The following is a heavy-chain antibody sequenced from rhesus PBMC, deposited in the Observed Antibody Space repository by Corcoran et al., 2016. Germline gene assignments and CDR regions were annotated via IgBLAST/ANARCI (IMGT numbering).Heavy chain of an antibody. CDR2: IVNHAYGGTS. CDR1: GFTFSDYY. CDR3: ARGVHV. V-gene: IGHV3-116*01. J-gene: IGHJ5-2*02. D-gene: IGHD2-39*01. Sequence: EVQLVESEGGLVQPGGCLRVSCEASGFTFSDYYMQRVRQAQGMGPWLVWFIVNHAYGGTSKSPFSFTGEFTISRVVSKTIASMQMNSLKSEDTAVYYSARGVHVWGRVVLVTVSS.